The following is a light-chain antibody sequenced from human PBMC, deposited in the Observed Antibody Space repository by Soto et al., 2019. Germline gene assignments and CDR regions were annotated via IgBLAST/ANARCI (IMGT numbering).Light chain of an antibody. J-gene: IGKJ1*01. Sequence: DIPMTQSPSSLSASVGDRVTITCRASQGINIYLAWYQQKPGKVPKLLISGASTLQSGVPSRFSGSGSGTDFTLTISSLQPEDVATYYCQKYNSAPWTFGQGTKVEIK. CDR2: GAS. CDR3: QKYNSAPWT. CDR1: QGINIY. V-gene: IGKV1-27*01.